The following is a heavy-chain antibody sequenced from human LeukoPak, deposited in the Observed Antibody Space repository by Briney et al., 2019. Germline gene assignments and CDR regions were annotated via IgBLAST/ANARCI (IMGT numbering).Heavy chain of an antibody. CDR2: INHSGST. Sequence: TSETLSLTCAVYGGSFSGYYWSWIRQPPGKGLEWIGEINHSGSTNYNPSLKSRVTISVDTSKNQFSLKLSSVTAADTAFYYCARVRSGSYYFDYWGQGTLVTVSS. CDR3: ARVRSGSYYFDY. D-gene: IGHD1-26*01. CDR1: GGSFSGYY. J-gene: IGHJ4*02. V-gene: IGHV4-34*01.